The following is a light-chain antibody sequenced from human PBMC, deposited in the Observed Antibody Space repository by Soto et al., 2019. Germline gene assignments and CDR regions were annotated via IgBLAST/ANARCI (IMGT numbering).Light chain of an antibody. J-gene: IGKJ3*01. CDR3: QQSYSIPDT. CDR2: GAS. Sequence: EVVLTQSPGTLSLSPGERATLSFRASQSIRSNYVAWYQQKPGQGPRLLIYGASSRATGIPDRFSGSGSGTDFTLTISSLQPEDFATYYCQQSYSIPDTFGPGTKVDIK. V-gene: IGKV3-20*01. CDR1: QSIRSNY.